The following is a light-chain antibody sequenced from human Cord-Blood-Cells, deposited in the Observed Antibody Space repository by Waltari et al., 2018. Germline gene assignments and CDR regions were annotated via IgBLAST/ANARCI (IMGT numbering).Light chain of an antibody. CDR1: QSVSSN. CDR3: QQYNNWPPVT. V-gene: IGKV3-15*01. J-gene: IGKJ1*01. CDR2: GAS. Sequence: EVVMTHPPATLSVSPGESATLSCRASQSVSSNLAWYQQKPGQAPRLLFYGASTRATGITARFSGSGSGTEFTLTISSLQSEDFAVYYCQQYNNWPPVTFGQGTKVEIK.